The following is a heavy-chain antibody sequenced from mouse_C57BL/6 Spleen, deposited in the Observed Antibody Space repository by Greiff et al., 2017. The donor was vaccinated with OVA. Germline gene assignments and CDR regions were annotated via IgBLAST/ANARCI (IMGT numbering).Heavy chain of an antibody. CDR2: IYPGSGST. J-gene: IGHJ1*03. CDR3: ARIYGSGHWYFDV. V-gene: IGHV1-55*01. CDR1: GYTFTSYW. Sequence: VQLQQSGAELVKPGASVKMSCKASGYTFTSYWITWVKQRPGQGLEWIGDIYPGSGSTNYNEKFKSKATLTVDTSSSTAYMQLSSLTSEDSAVYYCARIYGSGHWYFDVWGTGTTVTVSS. D-gene: IGHD1-1*01.